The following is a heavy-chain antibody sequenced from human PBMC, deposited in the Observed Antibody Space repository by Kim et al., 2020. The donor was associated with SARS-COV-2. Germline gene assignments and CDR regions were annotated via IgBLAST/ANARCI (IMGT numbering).Heavy chain of an antibody. CDR3: ARGRIGDYVWGSYRSNIGYYYGMDV. Sequence: SETLSLTCAVYGGSFSGYYWSWIRQPPGKGLEWIGEINHSGSTNYNPSLKSRVTISVDTSKNQFSLKLSSVTAADTAVYYCARGRIGDYVWGSYRSNIGYYYGMDVRGQGTTVTVSS. CDR1: GGSFSGYY. D-gene: IGHD3-16*02. CDR2: INHSGST. V-gene: IGHV4-34*01. J-gene: IGHJ6*02.